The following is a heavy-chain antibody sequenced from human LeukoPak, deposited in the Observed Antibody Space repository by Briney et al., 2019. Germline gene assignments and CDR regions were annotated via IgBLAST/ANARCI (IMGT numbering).Heavy chain of an antibody. CDR1: GFTFSSYA. V-gene: IGHV3-23*01. J-gene: IGHJ4*02. CDR3: AKAAGGNIVVVPAALDY. D-gene: IGHD2-2*01. CDR2: ISGSGGGT. Sequence: GGSLRLSCAASGFTFSSYAMSWVRQAPGKGLEWVSAISGSGGGTYYADSVKGRFTISRDNSKNTLYLQMNSLRAEDTAVYYCAKAAGGNIVVVPAALDYWGQGTLVTVSS.